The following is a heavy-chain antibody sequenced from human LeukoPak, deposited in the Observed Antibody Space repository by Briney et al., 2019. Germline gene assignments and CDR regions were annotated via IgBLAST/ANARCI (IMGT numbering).Heavy chain of an antibody. V-gene: IGHV3-21*01. CDR2: ISSSSSYI. J-gene: IGHJ4*02. CDR1: GFTFSSYD. CDR3: ARRMVVAADFDY. Sequence: GGSLRLSCAASGFTFSSYDMNWVRQAPGKGLEWVSSISSSSSYIYYADSVKGRFTIPRDNAKNSLYLQMNSLRAEDTAVYYCARRMVVAADFDYWGQGTLVTVSS. D-gene: IGHD2-15*01.